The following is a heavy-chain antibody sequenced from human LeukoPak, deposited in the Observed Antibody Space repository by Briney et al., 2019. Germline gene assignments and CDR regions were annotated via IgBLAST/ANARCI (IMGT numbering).Heavy chain of an antibody. V-gene: IGHV3-7*01. CDR2: IKPDGSEK. J-gene: IGHJ4*02. CDR3: ANHLACGRTSCPSFDL. CDR1: GFTFSYYW. D-gene: IGHD2-2*01. Sequence: GALRPSCAASGFTFSYYWMRLVRPAPGEGVGWGANIKPDGSEKNYVDSLKGRFTISRENAKNSLDLHMNSLRAEDTAVYFCANHLACGRTSCPSFDLWGQGTLVTVSS.